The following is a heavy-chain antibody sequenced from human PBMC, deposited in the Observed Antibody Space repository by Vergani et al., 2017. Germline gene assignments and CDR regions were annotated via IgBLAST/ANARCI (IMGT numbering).Heavy chain of an antibody. CDR2: IDWDDDK. J-gene: IGHJ3*02. CDR1: GFSLSTSGMC. D-gene: IGHD3-22*01. Sequence: QVTLRESGPALVKPTQTLTLTCTFSGFSLSTSGMCVSWIRQPPGKALEWLARIDWDDDKYYSTSLKTRLTISKDTSKNQVVLTMTNMDPVDTATYYCARIRLGVYDSSGNDAFDIWGQGTMVTVSS. V-gene: IGHV2-70*15. CDR3: ARIRLGVYDSSGNDAFDI.